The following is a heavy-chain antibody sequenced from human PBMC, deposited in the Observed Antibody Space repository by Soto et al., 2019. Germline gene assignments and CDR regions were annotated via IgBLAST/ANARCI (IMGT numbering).Heavy chain of an antibody. Sequence: SETLSLTCTVSGGSISSYYWGWIRQPAGKGLEWIGRIYTSGSTNYNPSLKSRVTMSVDTSKNQFSLKLSSVTAADTAVYYCARLWCSGGSCYPGDWFDPWGQGTLVTVSS. J-gene: IGHJ5*02. CDR2: IYTSGST. D-gene: IGHD2-15*01. CDR1: GGSISSYY. V-gene: IGHV4-4*07. CDR3: ARLWCSGGSCYPGDWFDP.